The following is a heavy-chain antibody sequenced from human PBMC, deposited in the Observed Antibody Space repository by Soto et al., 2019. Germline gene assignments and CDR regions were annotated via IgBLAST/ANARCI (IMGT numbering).Heavy chain of an antibody. V-gene: IGHV3-30*18. CDR1: GFTFSSYG. D-gene: IGHD4-17*01. CDR3: AKGLHGDYDEGLARFGYYYYGMDV. Sequence: QVQLVESGGGVVQPGRSLRLSCAASGFTFSSYGMHWVRQAPGKGLEWVAVISYDGSNKYYADSVKGRFTISRDNSKNTLYLQMNSLRAEDTAVYYCAKGLHGDYDEGLARFGYYYYGMDVWGQGTTVTVSS. CDR2: ISYDGSNK. J-gene: IGHJ6*02.